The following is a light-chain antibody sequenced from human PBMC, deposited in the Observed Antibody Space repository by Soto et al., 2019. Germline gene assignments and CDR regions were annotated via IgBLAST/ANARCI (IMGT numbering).Light chain of an antibody. CDR3: RSYTSSTPLV. V-gene: IGLV2-14*01. CDR1: SSDVGGYNY. CDR2: DVS. J-gene: IGLJ2*01. Sequence: QSALTQPASVSGSPGQSITISCTGTSSDVGGYNYVSWYQQHPGKAPKLMIYDVSNRPSGVSNRFSGSKSGNTASLTISGIQADDEADYYCRSYTSSTPLVFGGGTKVTVL.